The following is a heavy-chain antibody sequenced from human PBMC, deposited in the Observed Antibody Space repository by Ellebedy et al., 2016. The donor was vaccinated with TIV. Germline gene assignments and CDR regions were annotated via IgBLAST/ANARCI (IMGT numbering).Heavy chain of an antibody. D-gene: IGHD6-19*01. CDR2: ITGGGDTT. J-gene: IGHJ4*02. Sequence: GESLKISCAASGFTFSSHGMAWVRPAPGKGLEWLSGITGGGDTTYYADSVKGRFTISRDNSKNTLFLQLSSLKAEDTAVFYCVRVMWPVPGPVDPFYYWGQGTPVTVSS. V-gene: IGHV3-23*01. CDR3: VRVMWPVPGPVDPFYY. CDR1: GFTFSSHG.